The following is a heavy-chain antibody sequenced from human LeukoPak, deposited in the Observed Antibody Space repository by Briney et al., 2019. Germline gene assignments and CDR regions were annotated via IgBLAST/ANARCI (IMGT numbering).Heavy chain of an antibody. Sequence: SETLSLTCAVSGGSISSSNWWSWVRQPPGKGLGWIGEIYHSGSTNYNPSLKSRVTMSVDTSKNQFSLKLSSVTAADTAVYYCARETSSSSELYYYYYYMDVWGKGTTVTVSS. J-gene: IGHJ6*03. CDR3: ARETSSSSELYYYYYYMDV. CDR2: IYHSGST. D-gene: IGHD6-6*01. V-gene: IGHV4-4*02. CDR1: GGSISSSNW.